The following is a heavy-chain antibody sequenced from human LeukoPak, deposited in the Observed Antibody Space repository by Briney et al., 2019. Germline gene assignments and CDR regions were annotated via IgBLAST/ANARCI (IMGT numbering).Heavy chain of an antibody. J-gene: IGHJ6*03. CDR2: IYYSGST. D-gene: IGHD6-13*01. Sequence: SETLSLTCTVSGGSISSGGYYWSWIRQPPGKGLEWIGYIYYSGSTNYNPSLKSRVTISVDTSKNQFSLKLSSVTAADTAVYYCARALAYYYYYMDVWGKGTTVTVSS. CDR3: ARALAYYYYYMDV. CDR1: GGSISSGGYY. V-gene: IGHV4-61*08.